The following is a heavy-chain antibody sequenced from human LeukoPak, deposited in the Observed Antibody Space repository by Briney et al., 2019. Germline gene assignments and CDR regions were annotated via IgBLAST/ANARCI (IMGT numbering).Heavy chain of an antibody. CDR3: GRCRLNYSYPDY. D-gene: IGHD1-7*01. CDR2: INHSGST. J-gene: IGHJ4*02. V-gene: IGHV4-34*01. CDR1: GGSFSGYY. Sequence: PSETLSLTCAVYGGSFSGYYWSWIRQPPGKGLEWIGEINHSGSTNYNPSLKSRVTISVDTSKNQFSLKLSSVTAADTAVYYWGRCRLNYSYPDYWGQGTLVTVSS.